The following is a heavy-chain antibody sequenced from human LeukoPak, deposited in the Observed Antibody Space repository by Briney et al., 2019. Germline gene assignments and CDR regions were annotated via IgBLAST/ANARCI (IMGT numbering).Heavy chain of an antibody. CDR1: GFTFSSYS. CDR3: ARDPFTSGDYYDSSGYSGY. Sequence: PGGSLRLSCAAPGFTFSSYSMNWGRQAPGKGLEWVSSISSSSSYIYYADSVKGRFTISRDNAKNSLYLQMNSLRAEDTAVYYCARDPFTSGDYYDSSGYSGYWGQGTLVTVSS. J-gene: IGHJ4*02. V-gene: IGHV3-21*01. CDR2: ISSSSSYI. D-gene: IGHD3-22*01.